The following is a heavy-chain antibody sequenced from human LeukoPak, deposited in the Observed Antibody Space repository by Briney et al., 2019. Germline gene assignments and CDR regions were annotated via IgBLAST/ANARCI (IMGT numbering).Heavy chain of an antibody. CDR2: IFYSGNT. CDR3: ARTGDYSRSTGGWFDP. J-gene: IGHJ5*02. D-gene: IGHD4-11*01. V-gene: IGHV4-59*11. CDR1: GDSITSHY. Sequence: SASLSLTCTVSGDSITSHYSSWVRQAPGKGLEWIGYIFYSGNTNFSPSLKSRVTISLDTSRKQFSLRLTSVTTADTAVYFCARTGDYSRSTGGWFDPWGQGTLVTVSS.